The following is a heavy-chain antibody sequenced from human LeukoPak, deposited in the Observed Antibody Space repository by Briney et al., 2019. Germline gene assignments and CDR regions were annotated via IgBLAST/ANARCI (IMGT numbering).Heavy chain of an antibody. Sequence: ASVKVSCKASGYTFTSYGISWVRQAPGQGLEWMGWINPNSGGTNYAQKFQGRVTMTRDTSISTAYMELSRLRSDDTAVYYCARDIIVGAPLDYWGQGTLVTVSS. CDR3: ARDIIVGAPLDY. CDR2: INPNSGGT. J-gene: IGHJ4*02. V-gene: IGHV1-2*02. D-gene: IGHD1-26*01. CDR1: GYTFTSYG.